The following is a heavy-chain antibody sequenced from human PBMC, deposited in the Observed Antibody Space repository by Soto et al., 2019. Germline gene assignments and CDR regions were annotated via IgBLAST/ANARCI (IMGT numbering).Heavy chain of an antibody. D-gene: IGHD3-22*01. CDR3: ARGAYYYDSSGSPFYGMDV. J-gene: IGHJ6*02. Sequence: ESLKISCQGSGYSFTSYWIGWVRQMPGKGLEWMGIIYPGDSDTRYSPSFQGQVTISADKSISTAYLQWSSLKASDTAMYYCARGAYYYDSSGSPFYGMDVWGQGTTVTVSS. CDR1: GYSFTSYW. V-gene: IGHV5-51*01. CDR2: IYPGDSDT.